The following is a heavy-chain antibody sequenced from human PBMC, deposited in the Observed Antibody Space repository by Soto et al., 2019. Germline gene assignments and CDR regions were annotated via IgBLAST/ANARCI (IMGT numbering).Heavy chain of an antibody. Sequence: QVQLVQCGTEVKKPGASVNVSCKAFGYTFTSCGFSWVRQVPGQGLEWLGWISAFNGDTQYAQTVKGRLTVNTDTSTTTVHMELRSLTPADTAVYYCAREAGWQRMVPYDWGQGTLVTVS. J-gene: IGHJ4*02. CDR3: AREAGWQRMVPYD. V-gene: IGHV1-18*04. CDR2: ISAFNGDT. CDR1: GYTFTSCG. D-gene: IGHD6-25*01.